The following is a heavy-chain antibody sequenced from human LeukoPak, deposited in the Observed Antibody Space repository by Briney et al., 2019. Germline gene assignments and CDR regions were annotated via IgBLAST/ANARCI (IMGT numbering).Heavy chain of an antibody. CDR3: ARDPLGGFGELSNDY. V-gene: IGHV1-18*01. J-gene: IGHJ4*02. Sequence: ASVKLSCKASGYTFTSYGISWVRQAPGQGLEWMGWISAYNGNTNYAQKLQGRVTMTTDTSTSTAYMELRSLRSDDTAVYYCARDPLGGFGELSNDYWGQGTLVTVSS. CDR1: GYTFTSYG. CDR2: ISAYNGNT. D-gene: IGHD3-10*01.